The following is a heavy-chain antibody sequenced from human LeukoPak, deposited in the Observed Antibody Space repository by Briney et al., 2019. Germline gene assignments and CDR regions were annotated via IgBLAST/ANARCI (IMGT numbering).Heavy chain of an antibody. CDR3: ARVGDVGPFDY. CDR1: GFTFSSYA. CDR2: MSSNGGTT. D-gene: IGHD1-26*01. V-gene: IGHV3-64*01. Sequence: GGSLRLSCAASGFTFSSYAMHWVRQAPGKGLEYVSAMSSNGGTTDYANSVKGRFTISRGNSKNTLYLQMGSLRAEDMAVYYCARVGDVGPFDYWGQGTLVTVSS. J-gene: IGHJ4*02.